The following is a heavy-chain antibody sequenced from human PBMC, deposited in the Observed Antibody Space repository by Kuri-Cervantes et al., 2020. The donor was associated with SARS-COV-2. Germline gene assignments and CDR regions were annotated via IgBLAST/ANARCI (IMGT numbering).Heavy chain of an antibody. J-gene: IGHJ4*02. Sequence: GGSLRLSCAASGLNGLKFINYGMSWVRQAPGKGLEWVSGIGGSGGSTYYADSVKGRFTISRDNSKNTLYLQMNSLRAEDTAVYYCAKDCGSRCPQRSRFGYWGQGTLVTVSS. CDR3: AKDCGSRCPQRSRFGY. CDR2: IGGSGGST. D-gene: IGHD2-15*01. CDR1: GLNGLKFINYG. V-gene: IGHV3-23*01.